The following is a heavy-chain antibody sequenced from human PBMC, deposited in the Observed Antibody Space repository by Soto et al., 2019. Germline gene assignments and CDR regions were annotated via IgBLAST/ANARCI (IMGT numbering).Heavy chain of an antibody. CDR3: ARDRYGDYEHYYYYGMDV. D-gene: IGHD4-17*01. CDR2: IYSGGST. V-gene: IGHV3-66*01. Sequence: EVQLVESGGGLVQPGGSLRLSCAASGFTVSSNYMSWVRQAPGKGLEWVSVIYSGGSTYYADSVKGRFTISRDKPKNKXXVGRNMLRAKDTAVYYCARDRYGDYEHYYYYGMDVWGQGTTVTVSS. J-gene: IGHJ6*02. CDR1: GFTVSSNY.